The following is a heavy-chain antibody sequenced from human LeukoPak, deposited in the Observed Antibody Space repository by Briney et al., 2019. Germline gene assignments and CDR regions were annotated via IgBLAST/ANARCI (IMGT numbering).Heavy chain of an antibody. D-gene: IGHD3-10*01. J-gene: IGHJ6*03. V-gene: IGHV3-23*01. Sequence: GGSLTLSCAASGFIFSNFWMSWVRQAPGKGLEWVSAISGSGGSTYYADSVKGRYTISRDNSKNTLYLQMNSLRADDTAVYYCARFAAGGSYYYYMDVWGKGTTVTVSS. CDR2: ISGSGGST. CDR3: ARFAAGGSYYYYMDV. CDR1: GFIFSNFW.